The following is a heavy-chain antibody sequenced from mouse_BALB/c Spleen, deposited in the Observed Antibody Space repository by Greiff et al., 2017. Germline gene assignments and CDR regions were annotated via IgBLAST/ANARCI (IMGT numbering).Heavy chain of an antibody. J-gene: IGHJ4*01. CDR2: IWAGGST. V-gene: IGHV2-9*02. CDR1: GFSLTSYG. D-gene: IGHD6-1*01. Sequence: VQVVESGPGLVAPSQSLSITCTVSGFSLTSYGVHWVRQPPGKGLEWLGVIWAGGSTNYNSALMSRLSISKDNSKSQVFLKMNSLQTDDTAMYYCARAHHPKALYAMDYWGQGTSVTVSS. CDR3: ARAHHPKALYAMDY.